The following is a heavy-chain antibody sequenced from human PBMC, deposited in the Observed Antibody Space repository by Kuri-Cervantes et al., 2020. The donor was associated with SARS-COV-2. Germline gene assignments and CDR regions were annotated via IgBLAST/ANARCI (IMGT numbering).Heavy chain of an antibody. V-gene: IGHV1-69*13. CDR1: GCTFINYG. Sequence: SVNVSCKASGCTFINYGISWVRQASGQGLEWMGGIITISGTANYAQKFQGRVTITPDESTSTAYMELSSLSSEDTAVYYCARDSHDCSTITYYFDYWGQGTLVTVSS. D-gene: IGHD4-11*01. CDR2: IITISGTA. J-gene: IGHJ4*02. CDR3: ARDSHDCSTITYYFDY.